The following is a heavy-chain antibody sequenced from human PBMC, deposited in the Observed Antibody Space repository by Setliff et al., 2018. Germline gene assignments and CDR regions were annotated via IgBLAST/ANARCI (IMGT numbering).Heavy chain of an antibody. CDR1: GGTFSRYG. CDR2: IMPIFGTI. V-gene: IGHV1-69*13. D-gene: IGHD3-22*01. Sequence: VKVSCKASGGTFSRYGISWVRQAPGQGLEWVGGIMPIFGTINYAQKFQGRVTITADESTSTVYMELSSLRSDDTALYYCAREEGYYYDSTDYYYYMDVWGKGTTVTVSS. J-gene: IGHJ6*03. CDR3: AREEGYYYDSTDYYYYMDV.